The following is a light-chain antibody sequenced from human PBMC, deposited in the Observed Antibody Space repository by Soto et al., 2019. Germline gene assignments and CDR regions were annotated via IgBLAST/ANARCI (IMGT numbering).Light chain of an antibody. CDR2: GAS. CDR3: QQYDSYPWT. Sequence: IVLTQSPGTLSLSPGERATLSCRASQSVSSSYLAWYQHKPGQAPRLLIYGASSRATGIPDRFSGSGSGTDFTLTISSLQPDDFATYYCQQYDSYPWTFGQGTKVDIK. V-gene: IGKV3-20*01. J-gene: IGKJ1*01. CDR1: QSVSSSY.